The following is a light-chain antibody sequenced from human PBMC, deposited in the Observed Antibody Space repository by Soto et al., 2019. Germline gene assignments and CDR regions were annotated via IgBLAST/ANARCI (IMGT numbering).Light chain of an antibody. CDR2: DTF. J-gene: IGKJ2*01. Sequence: ETVLTQSPGTLSLSPGERATLSCRASQSVGSTYLACYQQKPGQAPRLLIYDTFNRATGIPYRFSGSGSGTDFTLTISRLEPEDFAVYHCQQYGNPPWTFGQGTKLEIK. CDR3: QQYGNPPWT. V-gene: IGKV3-20*01. CDR1: QSVGSTY.